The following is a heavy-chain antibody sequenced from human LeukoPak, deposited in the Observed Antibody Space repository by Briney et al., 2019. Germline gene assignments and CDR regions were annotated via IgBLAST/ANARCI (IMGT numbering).Heavy chain of an antibody. Sequence: RSSETLSLTCTVSGDSISSSSYYWGWIRQPPGKGLEWIGEINHSGSTNYNPSLKSRVTISVDTSKNQFSLKLSSVTAADTAVYYCARVRGRHGNRFDYWGQGTLVTVSS. D-gene: IGHD1-14*01. CDR1: GDSISSSSYY. V-gene: IGHV4-39*07. J-gene: IGHJ4*02. CDR3: ARVRGRHGNRFDY. CDR2: INHSGST.